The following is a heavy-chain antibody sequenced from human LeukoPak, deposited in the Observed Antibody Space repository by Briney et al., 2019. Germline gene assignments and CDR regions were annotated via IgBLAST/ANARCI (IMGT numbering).Heavy chain of an antibody. CDR1: GFTFSSYA. Sequence: GGSLRLSCAASGFTFSSYAMHWVRQAPGKGLEWVAVISYDGSNKYYADSVKGRFTISRDNSKNTLYLQMSSLRAEDTAVYYCARGSYYYDSSGYNELFDYWGQGTLVTVSS. V-gene: IGHV3-30-3*01. CDR2: ISYDGSNK. J-gene: IGHJ4*02. D-gene: IGHD3-22*01. CDR3: ARGSYYYDSSGYNELFDY.